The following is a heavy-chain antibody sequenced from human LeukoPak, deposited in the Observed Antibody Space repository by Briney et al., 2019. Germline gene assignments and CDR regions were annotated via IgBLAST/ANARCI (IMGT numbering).Heavy chain of an antibody. J-gene: IGHJ5*02. CDR1: GFTVSSNY. V-gene: IGHV3-66*02. CDR3: ARDKYDFWSGPSRGFDP. Sequence: GGSLRLSCAASGFTVSSNYMSWVRQAPGKGLEWVSVIYSGGSTYYADSVKGRFTISRDNSKNTLYLQMNSLRAEDTAVYYCARDKYDFWSGPSRGFDPWGQGTLVTVSS. CDR2: IYSGGST. D-gene: IGHD3-3*01.